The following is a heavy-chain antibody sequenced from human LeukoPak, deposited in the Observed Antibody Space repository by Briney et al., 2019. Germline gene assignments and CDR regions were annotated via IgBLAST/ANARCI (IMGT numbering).Heavy chain of an antibody. CDR2: ISYDRSNK. D-gene: IGHD3-9*01. Sequence: GGSLRLSCAASGFTFSSYAMHWVRQAPGKGLEWVAVISYDRSNKYYADSVKGRFTISRDNSKNTLYLQMNSLRAEDTAVYYCARDLRYFDWFILDYWGQGTLVTVSS. CDR3: ARDLRYFDWFILDY. J-gene: IGHJ4*02. V-gene: IGHV3-30*04. CDR1: GFTFSSYA.